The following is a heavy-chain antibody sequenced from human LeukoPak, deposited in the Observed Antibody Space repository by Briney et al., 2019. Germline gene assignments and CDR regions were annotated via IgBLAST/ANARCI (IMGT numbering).Heavy chain of an antibody. Sequence: SVKVSCKASGGTFSSYAISWVRQAPGQGLEWMGGVIPIFGTANYAQKFQGRVTITTDESTSTAYMELSSLRSEDTAVYYCARENRVVVVPAATWFDPWGQGTLVTVSS. D-gene: IGHD2-2*01. CDR2: VIPIFGTA. CDR1: GGTFSSYA. J-gene: IGHJ5*02. CDR3: ARENRVVVVPAATWFDP. V-gene: IGHV1-69*05.